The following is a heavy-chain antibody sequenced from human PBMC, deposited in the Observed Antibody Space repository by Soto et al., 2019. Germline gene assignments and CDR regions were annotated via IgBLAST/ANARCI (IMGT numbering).Heavy chain of an antibody. V-gene: IGHV1-69*01. D-gene: IGHD2-15*01. CDR2: IIPIFGTA. J-gene: IGHJ4*02. Sequence: QVQLVQSGAEVKKPGSSVKVSCKASGGTFSSYAISWMRQAPGQGLEWMGGIIPIFGTANYAQKFQGRVTITADESTSTAYMELSSLRSEDTAVYYCARAILGYCSGGSCYGGGFDYWGQGTLVTVSS. CDR1: GGTFSSYA. CDR3: ARAILGYCSGGSCYGGGFDY.